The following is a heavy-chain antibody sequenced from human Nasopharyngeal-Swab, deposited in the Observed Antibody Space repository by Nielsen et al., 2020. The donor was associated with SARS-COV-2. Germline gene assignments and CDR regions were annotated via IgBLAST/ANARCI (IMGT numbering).Heavy chain of an antibody. CDR2: IYPGASDS. D-gene: IGHD2-2*01. J-gene: IGHJ4*02. CDR3: ARRGIYCSSNSCYAEHIDY. Sequence: VRQAPGKGLEWMGIIYPGASDSSYSASFQGQVTISADKSISTAYLQWSSLKDSDTAMYYCARRGIYCSSNSCYAEHIDYWGQGTMVTVSS. V-gene: IGHV5-51*01.